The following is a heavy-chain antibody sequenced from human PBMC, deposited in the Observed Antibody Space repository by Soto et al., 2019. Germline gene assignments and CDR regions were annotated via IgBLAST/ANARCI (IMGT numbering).Heavy chain of an antibody. J-gene: IGHJ6*03. CDR1: GYTFTSYA. CDR3: ARGGLAARPGYYYYYMDV. CDR2: INAGNGNT. D-gene: IGHD6-6*01. V-gene: IGHV1-3*01. Sequence: ASVKVSCKASGYTFTSYAIHWVRQAPGQRLEWMGWINAGNGNTKYSQKFQGRVTITRDTSASTAYMELSSLRSEDTAVYYCARGGLAARPGYYYYYMDVWGKGTTVTVSS.